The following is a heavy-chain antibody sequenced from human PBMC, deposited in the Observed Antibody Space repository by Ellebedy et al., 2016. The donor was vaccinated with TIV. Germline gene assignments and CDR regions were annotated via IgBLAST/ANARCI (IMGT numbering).Heavy chain of an antibody. CDR2: TYSGGTT. CDR3: AKDRIRIAAPGAFDS. CDR1: GFTVTSNY. V-gene: IGHV3-66*01. D-gene: IGHD6-13*01. J-gene: IGHJ4*02. Sequence: GESLKISCTASGFTVTSNYMNWIRQAPGKGLEWVSVTYSGGTTYYADSVKGRFIISRDNSKSTVYLQLDSLRAEDTAVYYCAKDRIRIAAPGAFDSWGQGALVTVSS.